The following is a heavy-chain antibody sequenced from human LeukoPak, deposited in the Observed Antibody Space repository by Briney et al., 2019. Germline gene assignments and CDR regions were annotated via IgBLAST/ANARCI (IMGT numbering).Heavy chain of an antibody. V-gene: IGHV3-7*01. Sequence: GGSLRLSCAASGFTFSGHWMSWVRQAPGKGLEWVATIKQDGSEQYYVDSVKGRITISRDNAKSSLYLQLNSLRAEDTAVYYCAKEGSMKGAFDIWGQGTMVTVSS. D-gene: IGHD2/OR15-2a*01. CDR2: IKQDGSEQ. J-gene: IGHJ3*02. CDR1: GFTFSGHW. CDR3: AKEGSMKGAFDI.